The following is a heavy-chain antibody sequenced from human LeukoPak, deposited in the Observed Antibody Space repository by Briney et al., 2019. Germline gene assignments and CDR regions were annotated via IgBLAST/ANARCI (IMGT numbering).Heavy chain of an antibody. CDR2: ISGSGGST. Sequence: GGSLRLSCAASGFTFSSYSMNWVRQAPGKGLEWVSAISGSGGSTYYADSVKGRFTISRDNSKNTLYLQMNSLRAEDTAVYYCAKDGSSWSFDYWGQGTLVTVSS. CDR1: GFTFSSYS. CDR3: AKDGSSWSFDY. V-gene: IGHV3-23*01. J-gene: IGHJ4*02. D-gene: IGHD6-13*01.